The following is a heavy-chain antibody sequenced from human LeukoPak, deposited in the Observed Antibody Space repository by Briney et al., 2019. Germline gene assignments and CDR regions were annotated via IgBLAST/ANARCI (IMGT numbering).Heavy chain of an antibody. CDR2: ISSSSSYI. D-gene: IGHD3-22*01. Sequence: GGSLRLSCAASGFTFSSYSMNWVRQAPGKGLEWVSSISSSSSYIYYADSVKGRFTISRDNAKNSLYLQMNSLRAEDTAVYYCARVLTMIVVALGYWGQGTLVTVSS. CDR3: ARVLTMIVVALGY. V-gene: IGHV3-21*01. J-gene: IGHJ4*02. CDR1: GFTFSSYS.